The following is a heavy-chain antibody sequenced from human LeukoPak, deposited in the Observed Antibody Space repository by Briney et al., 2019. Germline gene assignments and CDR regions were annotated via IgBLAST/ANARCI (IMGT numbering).Heavy chain of an antibody. CDR1: GGSISSYY. J-gene: IGHJ4*02. Sequence: KPSETLSLTCTVSGGSISSYYWSWIRQPAGKGLEWIGRIYTSGSTNYNPSLKSRVTMSVDTSKNQFSLKLSSVTAADTAVYYCARHSTFGGVIVIPFGYWGQGTLVTVSS. V-gene: IGHV4-4*07. CDR3: ARHSTFGGVIVIPFGY. D-gene: IGHD3-16*02. CDR2: IYTSGST.